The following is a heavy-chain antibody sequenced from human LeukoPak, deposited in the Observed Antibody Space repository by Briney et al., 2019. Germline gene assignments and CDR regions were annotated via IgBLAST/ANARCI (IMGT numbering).Heavy chain of an antibody. CDR1: GFTVSSSY. D-gene: IGHD6-13*01. Sequence: GGSLGLSCAASGFTVSSSYMSWVRQAPGKGLEYVSVIYSGGNTYYAGSVKGRFTISRDNSKNTVYLQMNSLRAEDTAVYYCARLIAATGRLYFDYWGQGTLVTVSS. J-gene: IGHJ4*02. CDR2: IYSGGNT. V-gene: IGHV3-53*01. CDR3: ARLIAATGRLYFDY.